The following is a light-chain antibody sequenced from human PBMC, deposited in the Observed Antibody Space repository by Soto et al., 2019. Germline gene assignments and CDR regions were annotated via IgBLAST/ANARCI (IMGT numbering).Light chain of an antibody. CDR3: QEYTTYSRT. CDR2: DVS. V-gene: IGKV1-5*01. J-gene: IGKJ1*01. Sequence: DIQMTQSPSTLSASVGDRVTITCRASQSINRRLAWYQQKPGRAPTVLIYDVSTLESGVPSRFSGGGSGTEFTLTITSLQPDDFATYYCQEYTTYSRTFGQGTKVDIK. CDR1: QSINRR.